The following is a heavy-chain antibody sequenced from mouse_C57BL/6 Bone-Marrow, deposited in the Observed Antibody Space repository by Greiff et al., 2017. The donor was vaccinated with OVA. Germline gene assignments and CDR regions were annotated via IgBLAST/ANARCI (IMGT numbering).Heavy chain of an antibody. D-gene: IGHD2-1*01. CDR3: ARLYYGNYVYYFDY. J-gene: IGHJ2*01. V-gene: IGHV5-12*01. CDR1: GFTFSDYY. Sequence: EVKVVESGGGLVQPGGSLKLSCAASGFTFSDYYMYWVRQTPEKRLEWVAYISNGGGSTYYPDTVKGRFTISRDNAKNTLYLQMSRLKSEDTAMYYCARLYYGNYVYYFDYWGQGTTLTVSS. CDR2: ISNGGGST.